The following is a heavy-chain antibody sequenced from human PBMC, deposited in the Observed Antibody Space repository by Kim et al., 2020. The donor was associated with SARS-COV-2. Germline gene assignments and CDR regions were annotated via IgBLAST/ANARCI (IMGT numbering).Heavy chain of an antibody. D-gene: IGHD3-22*01. CDR3: AALPQGWLPLDH. V-gene: IGHV4-39*01. J-gene: IGHJ4*02. CDR2: IYYSGST. CDR1: GDSISSSSYY. Sequence: SQTLSLTCTVSGDSISSSSYYWGWIRQPPGKGLEWIGSIYYSGSTYYNPSLKSRVTISVDTSKNQFSLKLCSVTAAETAVYYCAALPQGWLPLDHWAQGTLVTVSS.